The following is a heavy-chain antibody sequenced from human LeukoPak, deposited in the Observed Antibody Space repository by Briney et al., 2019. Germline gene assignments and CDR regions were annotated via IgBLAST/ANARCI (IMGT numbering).Heavy chain of an antibody. D-gene: IGHD5-12*01. Sequence: PGGSLRLSCAGSGFTFSTYWMHWVRHAPGGGLGWVSGINTDGSTTSYADSVKGRFTISRDNAKNTVYLQMSSLRAEDTAVYYCAKESGYDVDLEYWGQGALVTVSS. J-gene: IGHJ4*02. CDR1: GFTFSTYW. CDR3: AKESGYDVDLEY. CDR2: INTDGSTT. V-gene: IGHV3-74*01.